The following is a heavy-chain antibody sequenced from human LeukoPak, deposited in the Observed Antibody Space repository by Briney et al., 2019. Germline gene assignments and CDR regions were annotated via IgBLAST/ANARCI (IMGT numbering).Heavy chain of an antibody. CDR2: IYPGDSDT. CDR1: GYTFTSYW. Sequence: GESLKISCKSSGYTFTSYWIGWVRQMPGKGLEWMGIIYPGDSDTRYSPSFQGQVTISADKSINTAYLQWSSLKVSDSAMYYWGRQPQTGTRWLQFDYWGQGTLVTVSS. V-gene: IGHV5-51*01. J-gene: IGHJ4*02. D-gene: IGHD5-24*01. CDR3: GRQPQTGTRWLQFDY.